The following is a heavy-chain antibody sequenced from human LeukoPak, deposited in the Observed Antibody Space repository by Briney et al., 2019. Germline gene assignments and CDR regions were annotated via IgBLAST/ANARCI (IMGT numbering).Heavy chain of an antibody. CDR2: INPNSGGT. CDR3: ARMVGRGIAAAIRGY. Sequence: ASVKVSCKASGYTFTGYYMHWVRQAPGQGLEWMGWINPNSGGTNYAQKFQGRVTMTRDTSISTAYMELSRLRSDDTAVYYCARMVGRGIAAAIRGYWGQGTLVTVSS. CDR1: GYTFTGYY. J-gene: IGHJ4*02. D-gene: IGHD6-13*01. V-gene: IGHV1-2*02.